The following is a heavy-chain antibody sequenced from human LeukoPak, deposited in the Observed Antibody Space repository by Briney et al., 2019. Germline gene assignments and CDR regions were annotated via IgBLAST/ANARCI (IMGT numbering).Heavy chain of an antibody. CDR2: INHSGST. Sequence: SETLSLTCTVSGGSFSTSGYYWSWIRQPPGKGLEWIGEINHSGSTNYNPSLKSRVTISVDTSKNQFSLKLSSVTAADTAVYYCATCSSTSSNYYYYYYMDVWGKGTTVTVSS. CDR1: GGSFSTSGYY. D-gene: IGHD2-2*01. V-gene: IGHV4-34*01. J-gene: IGHJ6*03. CDR3: ATCSSTSSNYYYYYYMDV.